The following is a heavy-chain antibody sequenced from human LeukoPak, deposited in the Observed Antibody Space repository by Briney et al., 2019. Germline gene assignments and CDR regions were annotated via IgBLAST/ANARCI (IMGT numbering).Heavy chain of an antibody. CDR3: ARDDGRTEY. V-gene: IGHV3-21*01. CDR2: ISSSSSYI. Sequence: GGSLRLSCAASGFKFSDHYIDWVRQAPGKGLEWVSSISSSSSYIYYADSVKGRFTISRDNAKNSLYLQMNSLRAEDTAVYYCARDDGRTEYWGQGTLVTVSS. J-gene: IGHJ4*02. D-gene: IGHD1-26*01. CDR1: GFKFSDHY.